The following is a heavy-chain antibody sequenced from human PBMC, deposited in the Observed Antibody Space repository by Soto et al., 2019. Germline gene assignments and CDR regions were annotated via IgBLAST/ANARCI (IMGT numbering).Heavy chain of an antibody. CDR1: GFIFSSYS. J-gene: IGHJ4*02. Sequence: EVQLVESGGGLVKPGGSLRLSCAASGFIFSSYSMNWVRQAPGKGLEWVSSISSSSTYTYYAESAKGRFTISRDSAKKSLFLEMTSLRAEDTAVYYCARDRWSGGSCYSIDYWGQGTLVTVCS. CDR2: ISSSSTYT. CDR3: ARDRWSGGSCYSIDY. V-gene: IGHV3-21*01. D-gene: IGHD2-15*01.